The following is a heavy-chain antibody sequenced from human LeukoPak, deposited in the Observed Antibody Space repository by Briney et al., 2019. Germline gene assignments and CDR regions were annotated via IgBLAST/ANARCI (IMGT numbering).Heavy chain of an antibody. CDR3: ARETSQKGAHYMDV. V-gene: IGHV4-4*07. D-gene: IGHD3-16*01. CDR2: IHTSGSTSGST. Sequence: SETLSLTCTVSGVSISSYYWSWIRQPAGKGLEWIGRIHTSGSTSGSTNYNPSLKSRVTISVDTSKNQFSLKLSSVTAADTAVYYCARETSQKGAHYMDVWGKGTTVTISS. CDR1: GVSISSYY. J-gene: IGHJ6*03.